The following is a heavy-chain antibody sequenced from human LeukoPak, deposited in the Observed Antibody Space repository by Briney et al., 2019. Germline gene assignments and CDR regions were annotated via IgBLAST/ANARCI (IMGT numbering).Heavy chain of an antibody. D-gene: IGHD6-6*01. CDR1: DFTFSSYE. CDR3: ASDSSRGSYSDY. J-gene: IGHJ4*02. CDR2: ISSSGSTI. V-gene: IGHV3-48*03. Sequence: QSGGSLRLSCDVSDFTFSSYEMNWVRQAPGKGLQWVSYISSSGSTIYYADSVKGRFTISRDNAKNSLYLQMNSLRAEDTAVYYCASDSSRGSYSDYWGQGTLVTVSS.